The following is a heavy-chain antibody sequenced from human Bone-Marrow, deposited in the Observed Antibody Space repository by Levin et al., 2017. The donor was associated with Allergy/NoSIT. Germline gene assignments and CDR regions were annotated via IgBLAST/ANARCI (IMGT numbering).Heavy chain of an antibody. CDR1: GYTFSSYT. J-gene: IGHJ4*02. D-gene: IGHD1-1*01. Sequence: GASVKVSCKGSGYTFSSYTIHWVRQAPGQRPEWMGWINARTGHTKYSQKFRDRVTFSGDTSASTVYMEVRSLRSEDTAVFYCVLSFAYGTGIFDHWGQGTLVTVSS. CDR2: INARTGHT. CDR3: VLSFAYGTGIFDH. V-gene: IGHV1-3*01.